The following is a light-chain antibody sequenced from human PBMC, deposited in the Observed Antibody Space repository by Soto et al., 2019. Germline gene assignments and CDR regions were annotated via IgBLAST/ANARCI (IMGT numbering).Light chain of an antibody. V-gene: IGKV3-11*01. J-gene: IGKJ4*01. CDR2: DAS. CDR3: QLRSNWPPLT. Sequence: EIVLTQSPATLSLSPGESATLSCRASQSVSSYLAWYQQKPGQAPRLLIYDASNRATGVPARFSGSGSGTDFTLTISSLEPEEFAVYYCQLRSNWPPLTFGGGTKVEIK. CDR1: QSVSSY.